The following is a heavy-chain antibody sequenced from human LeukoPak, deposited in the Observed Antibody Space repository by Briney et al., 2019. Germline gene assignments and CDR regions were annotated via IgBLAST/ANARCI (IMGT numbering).Heavy chain of an antibody. CDR3: AKSLRAARPVFDY. CDR1: GFTFSSYG. CDR2: IWYDGSNK. Sequence: PGGSLRLSCAASGFTFSSYGMHWVRQASGKGLEWVAVIWYDGSNKYYADSVRGRFTISRDNSKNTLYLQMNSLRAEDTAVYYCAKSLRAARPVFDYWGQGTLVTVSS. D-gene: IGHD6-6*01. V-gene: IGHV3-33*06. J-gene: IGHJ4*02.